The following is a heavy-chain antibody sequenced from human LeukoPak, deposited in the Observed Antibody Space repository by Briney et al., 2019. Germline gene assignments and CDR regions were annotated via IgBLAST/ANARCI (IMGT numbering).Heavy chain of an antibody. CDR3: ARGIRYDAFDI. Sequence: QPGGSLRLSCAASGFTFSRNWMSWVRQAPGKGLEWVGNIKQGGSEKYYVDSVKGRFTISRDNARNSLYLQMNSLRAEDTAVYYCARGIRYDAFDIWGQGTMVTVSS. V-gene: IGHV3-7*01. CDR1: GFTFSRNW. CDR2: IKQGGSEK. J-gene: IGHJ3*02. D-gene: IGHD3-9*01.